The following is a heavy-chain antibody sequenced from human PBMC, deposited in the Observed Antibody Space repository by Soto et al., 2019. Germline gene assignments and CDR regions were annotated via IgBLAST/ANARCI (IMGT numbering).Heavy chain of an antibody. CDR3: AKDPHYFFLSGYRAPAIDF. Sequence: GGSLRLSCAASGFTFSSYAMSWVRQAPGKGLEWVSAISGSGGSTYYADSVKGRFSISRDNSKSTLYLQMNSLRAEDTAVYYCAKDPHYFFLSGYRAPAIDFWGPGTLVTVSS. J-gene: IGHJ4*02. CDR1: GFTFSSYA. CDR2: ISGSGGST. D-gene: IGHD3-3*01. V-gene: IGHV3-23*01.